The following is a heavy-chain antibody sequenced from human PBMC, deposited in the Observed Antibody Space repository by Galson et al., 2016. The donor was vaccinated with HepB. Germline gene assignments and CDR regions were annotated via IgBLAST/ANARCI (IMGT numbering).Heavy chain of an antibody. CDR3: ARGRYGDYKGENGMDV. Sequence: SETLSLTCAVDGGSFRVYYWNWIRQPPGKGLEWIGEINHSGSTNYNPSLESRVTMSVDTSKNQFSLKLTSVTAADTAVHYCARGRYGDYKGENGMDVWGQGTTVTVSS. CDR1: GGSFRVYY. CDR2: INHSGST. J-gene: IGHJ6*02. V-gene: IGHV4-34*01. D-gene: IGHD4-17*01.